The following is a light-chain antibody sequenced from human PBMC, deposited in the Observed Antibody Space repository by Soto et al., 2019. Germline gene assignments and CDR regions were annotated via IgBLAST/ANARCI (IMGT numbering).Light chain of an antibody. J-gene: IGKJ1*01. CDR1: KSVTSDY. Sequence: EIVLTQSPGTLSLSPAESAALSCRASKSVTSDYLGWYRQKTGQAPRLLIYAISSRAAGIPDRFSGSGSGTDFTLTITRLEPEDSAVYYCQQYSSSPWTFGQGTRVEV. V-gene: IGKV3-20*01. CDR3: QQYSSSPWT. CDR2: AIS.